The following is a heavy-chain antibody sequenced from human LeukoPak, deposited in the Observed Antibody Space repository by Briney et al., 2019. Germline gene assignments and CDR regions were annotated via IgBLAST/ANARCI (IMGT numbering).Heavy chain of an antibody. V-gene: IGHV1-2*02. CDR2: ITPNGGT. CDR3: ARDRYGDGFAHLDY. D-gene: IGHD5-24*01. CDR1: GYTFTSYA. Sequence: PSVRVSCKASGYTFTSYAIHWVRQAPGQGLEWMGWITPNGGTNYPQKFQGRVAITWDTSITTPYMDLSRLTSDDTAVYYCARDRYGDGFAHLDYWAREPWSPSPQ. J-gene: IGHJ4*02.